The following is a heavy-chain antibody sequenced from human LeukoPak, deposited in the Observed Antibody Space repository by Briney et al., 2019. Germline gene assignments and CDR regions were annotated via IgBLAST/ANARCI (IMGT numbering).Heavy chain of an antibody. CDR1: GGSFSGYY. D-gene: IGHD5-12*01. CDR2: INHSGST. V-gene: IGHV4-34*01. CDR3: ARVASHVFFFDY. J-gene: IGHJ4*02. Sequence: SETLSLTCAVYGGSFSGYYWSWIRQPPGKGLEWIGEINHSGSTNYNPSLKSRVTISVDTSKNQFSLKLSSVTAADTAVYYCARVASHVFFFDYWGQGTLVTVSS.